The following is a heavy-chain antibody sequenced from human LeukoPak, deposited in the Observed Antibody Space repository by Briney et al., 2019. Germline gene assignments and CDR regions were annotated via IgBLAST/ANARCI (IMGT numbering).Heavy chain of an antibody. CDR2: ISGSGGST. D-gene: IGHD3-3*01. J-gene: IGHJ4*02. Sequence: GSLRLSCAASGFTFSSYAMSWVRQAPGKGLEWVSAISGSGGSTYYADSVKGRFTISRDNSKNTLYLQMNSLRAEDTAVYYCAKDPSKFNSGIRFLEWPSFDYWGQGTLVTVSS. CDR1: GFTFSSYA. V-gene: IGHV3-23*01. CDR3: AKDPSKFNSGIRFLEWPSFDY.